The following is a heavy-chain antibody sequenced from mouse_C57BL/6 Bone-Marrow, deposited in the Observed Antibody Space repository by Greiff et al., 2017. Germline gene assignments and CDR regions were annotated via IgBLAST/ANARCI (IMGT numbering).Heavy chain of an antibody. CDR1: GYAFSSSW. Sequence: VQRVESGPELVKPGASVKISCKASGYAFSSSWMNWVKQRPGKGLEWIGRIYPGDGDTNYNGKFKGKATLTADKSSSTAYMQLSSLTSEDSAVYFCARYYYGSSDYFDYWGQGTTLTVSS. V-gene: IGHV1-82*01. CDR2: IYPGDGDT. J-gene: IGHJ2*01. D-gene: IGHD1-1*01. CDR3: ARYYYGSSDYFDY.